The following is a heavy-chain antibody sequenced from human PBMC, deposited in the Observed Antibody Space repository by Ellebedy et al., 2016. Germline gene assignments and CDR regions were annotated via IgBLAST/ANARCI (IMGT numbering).Heavy chain of an antibody. CDR2: IWYDASNK. J-gene: IGHJ4*02. D-gene: IGHD4-17*01. CDR1: GFTFSSYG. Sequence: GESLKISXAASGFTFSSYGMHWVRQAPGKGLEWVAVIWYDASNKYHADSVKGRFTISRDNSKNMLYLQMNSLRAEDTAVYYCATVRYGDSGYWGQGTLVTVSS. CDR3: ATVRYGDSGY. V-gene: IGHV3-33*01.